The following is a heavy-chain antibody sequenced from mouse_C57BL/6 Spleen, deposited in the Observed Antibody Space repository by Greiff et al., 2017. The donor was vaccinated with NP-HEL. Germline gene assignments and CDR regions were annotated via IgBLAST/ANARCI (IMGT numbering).Heavy chain of an antibody. CDR2: ISDGGSYT. J-gene: IGHJ3*01. CDR3: AREGANAFAY. CDR1: GFTFSSYA. Sequence: EVQRVESGGGLVKPGGSLKLSCAASGFTFSSYAMSWVRQTPEKRLEWVATISDGGSYTYYPDNVKGRFTISRDNAKNNLYLQMSHLKSEDTAMYYCAREGANAFAYWGQGTLVTVSA. V-gene: IGHV5-4*01.